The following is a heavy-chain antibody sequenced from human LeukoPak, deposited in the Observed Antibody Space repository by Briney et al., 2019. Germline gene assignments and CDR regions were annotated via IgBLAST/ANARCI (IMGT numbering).Heavy chain of an antibody. V-gene: IGHV1-69*13. D-gene: IGHD1-1*01. J-gene: IGHJ4*02. Sequence: SVQVSCKTSGGTFSSSAISWVRQAPGQGLEWMGGIIPLFGKANYAQKFRGRVTITADESTSTVYMEMSSLTSDDTAGYYCARGGGGYNWNYVPDFWGQGTLVTVSS. CDR2: IIPLFGKA. CDR1: GGTFSSSA. CDR3: ARGGGGYNWNYVPDF.